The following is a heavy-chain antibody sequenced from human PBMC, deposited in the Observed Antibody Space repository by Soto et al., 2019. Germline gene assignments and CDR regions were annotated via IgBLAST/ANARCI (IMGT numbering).Heavy chain of an antibody. Sequence: KSSETLSLTCTVSGGSISSSSYYWGWIRQPPGKGLEWIGSIYYSGSTYYNPSLKSRVTISVDTSKNQFSLKLSSVTAADTAVYYCARLPHSYDFWSGYRNWFDPWGQGTLVTVSS. J-gene: IGHJ5*02. D-gene: IGHD3-3*01. CDR1: GGSISSSSYY. V-gene: IGHV4-39*01. CDR2: IYYSGST. CDR3: ARLPHSYDFWSGYRNWFDP.